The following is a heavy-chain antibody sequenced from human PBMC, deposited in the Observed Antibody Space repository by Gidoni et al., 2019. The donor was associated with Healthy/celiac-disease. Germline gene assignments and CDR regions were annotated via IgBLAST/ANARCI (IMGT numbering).Heavy chain of an antibody. V-gene: IGHV3-33*01. CDR1: GFTLSSYG. D-gene: IGHD3-10*01. Sequence: QVQLVESGGGVVQPGRSLRLSCAASGFTLSSYGMHWVRQAPGKGLEWVAVIWYDGSNKYYADSVKGRFTISRDNSKNTLYLQMNSLRAEDTAVYYCARDGDYYGSGSQYYYYMDVWGKGTTVTVSS. CDR2: IWYDGSNK. J-gene: IGHJ6*03. CDR3: ARDGDYYGSGSQYYYYMDV.